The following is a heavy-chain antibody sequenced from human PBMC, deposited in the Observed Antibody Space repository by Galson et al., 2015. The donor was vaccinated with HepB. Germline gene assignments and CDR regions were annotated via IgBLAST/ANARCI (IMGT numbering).Heavy chain of an antibody. D-gene: IGHD2-8*02. CDR3: ARDLRVTAWCGGYYGMDV. CDR1: GFTFRDYD. J-gene: IGHJ6*02. CDR2: IGTSGNT. V-gene: IGHV3-13*01. Sequence: SLRLSCAASGFTFRDYDMHWVRQVSGEGLEWVSSIGTSGNTNYRGSVKGRFTISRENGKNSLYLQMNSLRVGDTAVYYCARDLRVTAWCGGYYGMDVWGQGTTVTVS.